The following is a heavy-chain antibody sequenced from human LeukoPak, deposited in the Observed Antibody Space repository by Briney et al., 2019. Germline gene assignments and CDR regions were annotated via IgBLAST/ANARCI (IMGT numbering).Heavy chain of an antibody. Sequence: PGGSLRLSCEASGFNFDDYGMSWVRQAPGKGLEWVSGINWSAGSTGYTDSVKGRFTTSRDNANNSLFLQMNSLRDEDTALYFCARTPHNDFWSDGSYYYYMDVWGKGTMVTVSS. J-gene: IGHJ6*03. D-gene: IGHD3-3*01. CDR2: INWSAGST. CDR3: ARTPHNDFWSDGSYYYYMDV. V-gene: IGHV3-20*04. CDR1: GFNFDDYG.